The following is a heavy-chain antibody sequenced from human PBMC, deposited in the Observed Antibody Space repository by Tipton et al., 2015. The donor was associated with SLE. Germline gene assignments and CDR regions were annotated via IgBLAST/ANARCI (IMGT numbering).Heavy chain of an antibody. J-gene: IGHJ5*02. Sequence: TLSLTCTVSGGSISSYYWSWIRQPPGKGLEWIGYIYYSGSTNYNPSLKSRVTISVDTSKNQFPLKLSSVTAADTAVYYCARIPDWFDPWGQGTLVTVSS. V-gene: IGHV4-59*08. CDR1: GGSISSYY. CDR3: ARIPDWFDP. CDR2: IYYSGST.